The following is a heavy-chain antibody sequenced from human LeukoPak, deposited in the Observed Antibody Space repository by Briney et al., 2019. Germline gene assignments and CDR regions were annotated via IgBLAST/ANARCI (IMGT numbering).Heavy chain of an antibody. CDR3: TSYYGSGKVLYGMDV. CDR1: GFTFGDYA. Sequence: PGGSLRLSCTASGFTFGDYAMSWVRQAPGKGLEWVGFIRSKAYGGTTEYAASVKGRFTISRDDSKSIAYLQMNSLKTEDTAVYYCTSYYGSGKVLYGMDVWGQGTTVTVSS. J-gene: IGHJ6*02. D-gene: IGHD3-10*01. CDR2: IRSKAYGGTT. V-gene: IGHV3-49*04.